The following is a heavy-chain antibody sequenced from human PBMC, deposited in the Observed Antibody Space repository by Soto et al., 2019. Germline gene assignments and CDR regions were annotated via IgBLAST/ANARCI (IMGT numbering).Heavy chain of an antibody. Sequence: QVQLVQSGAEVKKPGASVKVSCKASGYTFTTYGMSWVRQAPGPGLDWMGWISAYNGNTKYAERLQGRVTMTTDTTTRTAYMELRSLRSDDSAVYYCARGPADYYDNSGDYSLDYGAQGPLVTVSS. CDR3: ARGPADYYDNSGDYSLDY. J-gene: IGHJ4*02. CDR2: ISAYNGNT. V-gene: IGHV1-18*01. CDR1: GYTFTTYG. D-gene: IGHD3-22*01.